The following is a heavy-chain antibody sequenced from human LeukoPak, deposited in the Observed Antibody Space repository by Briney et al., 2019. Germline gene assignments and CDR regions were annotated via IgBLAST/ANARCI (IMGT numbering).Heavy chain of an antibody. CDR1: GDSVPSNSAA. J-gene: IGHJ3*02. CDR2: TYYRSKWYN. V-gene: IGHV6-1*01. Sequence: SQTLSLTCAISGDSVPSNSAAWNWIRQSPSRGLEWLGRTYYRSKWYNDYAVSVKSRITINPDTSKNQFSLQLNSVTPEDTAVYYCARKAIAARHYAFDIWGQGTMVTVSS. D-gene: IGHD6-6*01. CDR3: ARKAIAARHYAFDI.